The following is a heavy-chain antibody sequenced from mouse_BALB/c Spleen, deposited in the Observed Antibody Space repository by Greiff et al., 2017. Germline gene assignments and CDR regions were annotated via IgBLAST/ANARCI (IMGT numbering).Heavy chain of an antibody. CDR2: ISYDGSN. Sequence: EVQLQQSGPGLVKPSQSLSLTCSVTGYSITSGYYWNWIRQFPGNKLEWMGYISYDGSNNYNPSLKNRISITRDTSKNQFFLKLNSVTTEDTATYYCARGGIYDGYYYSAWFAYWGQGTLVTVSA. J-gene: IGHJ3*01. CDR1: GYSITSGYY. V-gene: IGHV3-6*02. D-gene: IGHD2-3*01. CDR3: ARGGIYDGYYYSAWFAY.